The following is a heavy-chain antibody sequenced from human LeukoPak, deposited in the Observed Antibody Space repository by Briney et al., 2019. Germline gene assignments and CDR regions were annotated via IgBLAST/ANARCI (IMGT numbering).Heavy chain of an antibody. V-gene: IGHV4-4*02. CDR3: ARGGLYMVRGVISAFDI. Sequence: SGTLSLTCAVSGGSISSSNWWSWVRQPPGKGLEWIGEIYHSGSTNYNPSLKSRVTISVDKSKNQFSLKLSSVTAADTAVYYCARGGLYMVRGVISAFDIWGQGTMVTVSS. D-gene: IGHD3-10*01. CDR2: IYHSGST. J-gene: IGHJ3*02. CDR1: GGSISSSNW.